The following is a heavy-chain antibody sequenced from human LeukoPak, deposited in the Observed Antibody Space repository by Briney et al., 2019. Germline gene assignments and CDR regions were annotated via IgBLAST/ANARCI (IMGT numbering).Heavy chain of an antibody. Sequence: GGSLRLSCAASGFTFSSYEMTWVRQAPGKGLEWVSYISSSGSTIYYADSVKGRFTISRDNAKNSLYLQMNSLRAEDTAVYYCARKASSGWSWGYFRHWGQGTLVTVSS. CDR1: GFTFSSYE. D-gene: IGHD6-19*01. CDR2: ISSSGSTI. J-gene: IGHJ1*01. CDR3: ARKASSGWSWGYFRH. V-gene: IGHV3-48*03.